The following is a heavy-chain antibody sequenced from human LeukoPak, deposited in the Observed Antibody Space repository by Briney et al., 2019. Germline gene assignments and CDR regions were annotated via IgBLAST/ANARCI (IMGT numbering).Heavy chain of an antibody. Sequence: SETLSLTCAVYGGSFSGYYWSWIRQPPGKGLEWIGEINHSGRNNYNPSLKSRVSISVDTSNNQFSLKLNSVTAADTAVYYCARRSTNGPPYYLEYWGQGTPVTVSS. CDR1: GGSFSGYY. D-gene: IGHD2-8*01. CDR2: INHSGRN. CDR3: ARRSTNGPPYYLEY. V-gene: IGHV4-34*01. J-gene: IGHJ4*02.